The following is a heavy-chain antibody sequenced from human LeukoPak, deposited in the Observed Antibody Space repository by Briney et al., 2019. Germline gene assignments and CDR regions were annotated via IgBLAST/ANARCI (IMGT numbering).Heavy chain of an antibody. J-gene: IGHJ2*01. V-gene: IGHV3-66*01. CDR1: GFTVSSNY. Sequence: GGSLRLSCAASGFTVSSNYMSWVRRAPGKGLEWVSVIYSGGSTHYAYSVKGRFTISRDNSKNTLYLQMNSLRAEDTAVYYCARAGSPDVLRFLEWLPDWYFDLWGRGTLVTVSS. CDR2: IYSGGST. CDR3: ARAGSPDVLRFLEWLPDWYFDL. D-gene: IGHD3-3*01.